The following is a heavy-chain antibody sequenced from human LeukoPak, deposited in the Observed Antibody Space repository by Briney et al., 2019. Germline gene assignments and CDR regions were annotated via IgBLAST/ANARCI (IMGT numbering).Heavy chain of an antibody. J-gene: IGHJ4*02. CDR1: GFTFSDYY. D-gene: IGHD3-22*01. Sequence: PGGPLRLSCAASGFTFSDYYMSWIPHAPGKGLECVSYISSSGSTIYYAHSVKGRFTISRDNAKNSLYLQMNSLRAEDTAVYYCARDTVMYYYDSSGRFAYYFDYWGQGTLVTVSS. V-gene: IGHV3-11*01. CDR2: ISSSGSTI. CDR3: ARDTVMYYYDSSGRFAYYFDY.